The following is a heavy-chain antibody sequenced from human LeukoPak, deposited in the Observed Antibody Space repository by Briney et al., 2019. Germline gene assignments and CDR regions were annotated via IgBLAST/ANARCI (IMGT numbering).Heavy chain of an antibody. D-gene: IGHD3-3*01. Sequence: PGGSLRLSCAASGFTFSSYWMSCVRQAPGKGLEWVANIKQDGSEKYYVDSVKGRFNISRDNAKNALYLQMNRLRAEDTAVYYCARELHHDFWSGYCPAYYFDYWGHGTLVTVSS. J-gene: IGHJ4*01. CDR3: ARELHHDFWSGYCPAYYFDY. CDR1: GFTFSSYW. V-gene: IGHV3-7*01. CDR2: IKQDGSEK.